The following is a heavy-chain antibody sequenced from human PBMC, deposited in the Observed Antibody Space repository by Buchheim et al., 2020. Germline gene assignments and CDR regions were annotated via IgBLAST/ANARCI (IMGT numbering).Heavy chain of an antibody. CDR1: GFTFSSYG. Sequence: QVQLVESGGGVVQPGRSLGLSCTASGFTFSSYGMHWVRQAPGKGLEWVAVIWYDGSNKYYADSVKGRFTISRDNSKNTLYLQMNSLRAEDTAVYYCARVVIDQSLAAAGTGNFNYWGQGTL. D-gene: IGHD6-13*01. J-gene: IGHJ4*02. CDR3: ARVVIDQSLAAAGTGNFNY. CDR2: IWYDGSNK. V-gene: IGHV3-33*01.